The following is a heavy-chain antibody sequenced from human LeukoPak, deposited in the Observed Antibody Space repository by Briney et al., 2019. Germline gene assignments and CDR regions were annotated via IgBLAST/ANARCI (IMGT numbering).Heavy chain of an antibody. J-gene: IGHJ4*02. CDR1: GDSIKSSSYY. Sequence: SETLSLTCTVSGDSIKSSSYYWAWVRQPPGKGLEWIGEINHSGSTNYNPSLKSRVTISVDTSKNQFSLKLSSVTAADTAVYYCARAYSYGPTTFDYWGQGTLVTVSS. D-gene: IGHD5-18*01. V-gene: IGHV4-39*07. CDR3: ARAYSYGPTTFDY. CDR2: INHSGST.